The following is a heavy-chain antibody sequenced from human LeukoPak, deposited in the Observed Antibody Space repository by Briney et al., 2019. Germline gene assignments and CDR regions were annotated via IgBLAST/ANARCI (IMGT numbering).Heavy chain of an antibody. D-gene: IGHD1-26*01. J-gene: IGHJ4*02. CDR3: ARVARVGASPDY. Sequence: HPGGSLRLSCAASGFTVSSNYMSWVRQAPGKGLEWVSVIYSGGSTYYADSVKGRLTIPRDKSKNTLYLQMNSLRAEDTAVYYCARVARVGASPDYWGQGTLVTVSS. CDR2: IYSGGST. CDR1: GFTVSSNY. V-gene: IGHV3-53*01.